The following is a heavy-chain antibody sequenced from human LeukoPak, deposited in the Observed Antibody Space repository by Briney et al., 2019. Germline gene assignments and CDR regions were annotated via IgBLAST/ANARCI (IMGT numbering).Heavy chain of an antibody. J-gene: IGHJ5*02. D-gene: IGHD3-22*01. Sequence: GGSLRLSCAASGFSFGSFGIHWVRQAPGKGLEWVAVISHEGSFQSYAESVKGRFTISRDNSKNMVFLQMNSLTSEDTAVYYCAKDRALDYYDSSGYYSSWGQGTLVTVSS. CDR2: ISHEGSFQ. CDR1: GFSFGSFG. V-gene: IGHV3-30*18. CDR3: AKDRALDYYDSSGYYSS.